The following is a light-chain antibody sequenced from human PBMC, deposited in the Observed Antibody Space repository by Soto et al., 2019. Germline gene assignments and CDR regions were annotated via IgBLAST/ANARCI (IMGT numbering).Light chain of an antibody. V-gene: IGLV2-14*03. CDR3: TSFAPGSIYV. Sequence: QSVLAQPASVSGSPGQSITISCSGTSSDIGAYDYVSWYQQHPGRAPKLIIYEVSHRSSGLSYRFSGSKSGNTASLTISGLQPEDEGDFYCTSFAPGSIYVFGSGTKGTVL. CDR2: EVS. J-gene: IGLJ1*01. CDR1: SSDIGAYDY.